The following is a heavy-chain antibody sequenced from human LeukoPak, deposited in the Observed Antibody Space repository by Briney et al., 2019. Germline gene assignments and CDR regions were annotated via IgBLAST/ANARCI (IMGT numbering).Heavy chain of an antibody. V-gene: IGHV3-21*01. CDR2: ISSSGSYI. D-gene: IGHD3-10*01. CDR1: GFTFSSYS. CDR3: ARDQYYGSGSLMDV. Sequence: PGGSLRLSCAASGFTFSSYSMNWVRQAPGKGLEWVSSISSSGSYIYYADSVKGRFTISRDNAKNSLYLQMNSLRAEDTAVYYCARDQYYGSGSLMDVWGKGTTVTISS. J-gene: IGHJ6*04.